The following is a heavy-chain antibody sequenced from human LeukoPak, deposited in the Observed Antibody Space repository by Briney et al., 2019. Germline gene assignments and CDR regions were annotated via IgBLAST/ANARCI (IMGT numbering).Heavy chain of an antibody. D-gene: IGHD6-19*01. V-gene: IGHV4-4*07. CDR3: ARDVKKVAGNYFYYGMDV. CDR1: GGSISSYY. J-gene: IGHJ6*02. Sequence: KPSETLSLTCTVSGGSISSYYWSWIRQSAGKGLEWIGRIYINESPNYNPSLKSRVTMSVDTSKNQLSLKLGSVTAADTAVYYCARDVKKVAGNYFYYGMDVWGQGTTVTVSS. CDR2: IYINESP.